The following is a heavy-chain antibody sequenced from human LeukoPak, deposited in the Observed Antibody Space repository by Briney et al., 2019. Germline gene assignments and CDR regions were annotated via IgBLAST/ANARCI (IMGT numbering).Heavy chain of an antibody. CDR1: GFTFSSYG. J-gene: IGHJ4*02. Sequence: GSLRLSCAASGFTFSSYGMSWVRQAPGKGLEWVSAISGSGGSTYYADSVKGRLTISRDNSKNTLYLQMNSLRAEDTAVYYCAKGKDYYDSSGYSDYWGQGTLVTVSS. D-gene: IGHD3-22*01. CDR3: AKGKDYYDSSGYSDY. V-gene: IGHV3-23*01. CDR2: ISGSGGST.